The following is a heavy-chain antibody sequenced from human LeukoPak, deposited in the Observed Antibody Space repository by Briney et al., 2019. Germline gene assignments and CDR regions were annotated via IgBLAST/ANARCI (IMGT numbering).Heavy chain of an antibody. CDR2: ISAYNGNT. Sequence: ASVKVSCKASGGTFSSYAISWVRQAPGQGLEWMGWISAYNGNTNYAQKLQGRVTMTTDTSTSTAYMELRSLRSDDTAVYYCARDLYYYDSSGYLDYWGQGTLVTVSS. D-gene: IGHD3-22*01. CDR1: GGTFSSYA. CDR3: ARDLYYYDSSGYLDY. V-gene: IGHV1-18*01. J-gene: IGHJ4*02.